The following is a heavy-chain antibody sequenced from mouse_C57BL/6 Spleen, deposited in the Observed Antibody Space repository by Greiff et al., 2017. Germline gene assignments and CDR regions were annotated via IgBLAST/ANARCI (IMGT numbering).Heavy chain of an antibody. CDR3: AREGYDYDETPVYFDY. CDR2: IYPGDGDT. V-gene: IGHV1-82*01. D-gene: IGHD2-4*01. CDR1: GYAFSSSW. J-gene: IGHJ2*01. Sequence: QVQLKQSGPELVKPGASVKISCKASGYAFSSSWMNWVKQRPGKGLEWIGRIYPGDGDTNYNGKFKGKATLTADKSSSTAYMHLSRLTSEDSAVYFCAREGYDYDETPVYFDYGGQGTTLTVST.